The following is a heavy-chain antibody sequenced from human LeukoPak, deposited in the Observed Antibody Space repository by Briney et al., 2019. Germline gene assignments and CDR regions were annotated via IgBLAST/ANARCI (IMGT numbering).Heavy chain of an antibody. V-gene: IGHV3-23*01. CDR1: GFTFSSYA. CDR2: VSGSGTTT. Sequence: GGSLRLSCAATGFTFSSYAMSWVRQAPGKGLEWVSAVSGSGTTTHNADSVEGRFSSSRDNSKNTLFLHMNSLRVDDTAVYYCAKGDDSSGRNWFDSWGQGTLVTASS. D-gene: IGHD3-22*01. J-gene: IGHJ5*01. CDR3: AKGDDSSGRNWFDS.